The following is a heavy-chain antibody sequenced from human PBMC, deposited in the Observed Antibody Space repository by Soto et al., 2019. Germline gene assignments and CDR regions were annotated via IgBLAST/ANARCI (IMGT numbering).Heavy chain of an antibody. V-gene: IGHV4-59*01. CDR2: IHYSGTT. Sequence: SETLSLTCPVSGTSISSYYWSWIRQPPGKGLEWIANIHYSGTTNYNPSLASRVTLSVDTSKNQFSLKMTSVTAADRAMYFCARYNSYAIDYWGRGTLVTVSS. CDR1: GTSISSYY. J-gene: IGHJ4*02. CDR3: ARYNSYAIDY. D-gene: IGHD2-8*01.